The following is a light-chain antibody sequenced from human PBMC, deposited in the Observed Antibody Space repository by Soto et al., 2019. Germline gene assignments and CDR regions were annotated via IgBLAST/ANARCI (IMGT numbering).Light chain of an antibody. CDR1: SSNIGAGYD. CDR2: VNS. J-gene: IGLJ1*01. Sequence: QSVLTQPPSVSAAPGQRVTVSCTGSSSNIGAGYDVHWYQQLPGTAPKLLIYVNSNRPSGVPDRFSGSKSGTSASLAITGLQAEDEADYYCQSYDSSLSAYVFGTGTKLTVL. CDR3: QSYDSSLSAYV. V-gene: IGLV1-40*01.